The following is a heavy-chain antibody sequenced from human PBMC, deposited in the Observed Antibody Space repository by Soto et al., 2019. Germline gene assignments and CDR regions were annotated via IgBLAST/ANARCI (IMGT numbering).Heavy chain of an antibody. V-gene: IGHV4-4*02. CDR1: GVSISSGNW. D-gene: IGHD3-10*01. J-gene: IGHJ4*02. Sequence: SETLSITCAVSGVSISSGNWWTWVRQSPQRGLEYIGEIFHDGTANYYPSFERRVAISVDTSKNQFSLKLTSVTAADTAIYFCARLVYDTRLNYMYFDFWGQGTLVTVSS. CDR3: ARLVYDTRLNYMYFDF. CDR2: IFHDGTA.